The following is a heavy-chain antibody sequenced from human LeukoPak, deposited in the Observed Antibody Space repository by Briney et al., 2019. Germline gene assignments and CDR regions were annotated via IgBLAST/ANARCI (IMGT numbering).Heavy chain of an antibody. CDR1: GGSSSGYY. CDR2: INHSGST. J-gene: IGHJ4*02. CDR3: ARGRTLYYDSSGFRTLFDY. V-gene: IGHV4-34*01. D-gene: IGHD3-22*01. Sequence: PSETPSLTCAVYGGSSSGYYWSWIRQPPGKGLEWIGEINHSGSTNYNPSLKSRVTISVDTSKNQFSLKLSSVTAADTAVYYCARGRTLYYDSSGFRTLFDYWGQGTLVTVSS.